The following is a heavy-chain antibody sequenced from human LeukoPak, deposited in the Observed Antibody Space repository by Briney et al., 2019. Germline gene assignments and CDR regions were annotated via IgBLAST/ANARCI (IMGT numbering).Heavy chain of an antibody. CDR3: ASGSLGDGYGVGDYYQYMDV. CDR2: IMPLFGTA. V-gene: IGHV1-69*05. Sequence: GSSVKVSCKASGGTFNSYAISWVRQAPGQGLEWMGGIMPLFGTANYAQEFQGRVTFTTDESASTVYMEVSSLRSEDTAVYYCASGSLGDGYGVGDYYQYMDVWGKGTTVTVSS. J-gene: IGHJ6*03. CDR1: GGTFNSYA. D-gene: IGHD5-24*01.